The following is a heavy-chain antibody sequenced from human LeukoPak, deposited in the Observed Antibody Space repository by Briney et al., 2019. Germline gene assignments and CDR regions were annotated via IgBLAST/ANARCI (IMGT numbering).Heavy chain of an antibody. CDR2: ISYDGSNK. J-gene: IGHJ5*02. D-gene: IGHD3-22*01. CDR1: GFTFSSYA. V-gene: IGHV3-30*04. Sequence: PGRSLRLSCAASGFTFSSYAMHWVRQAPGKGLEWVAVISYDGSNKYYADSVKGRFTISRDNSKNTLYLQMNSLRAEDTAVYYCARDGPQDYYDSSGYYSSWFDPWGQGTLVTVSS. CDR3: ARDGPQDYYDSSGYYSSWFDP.